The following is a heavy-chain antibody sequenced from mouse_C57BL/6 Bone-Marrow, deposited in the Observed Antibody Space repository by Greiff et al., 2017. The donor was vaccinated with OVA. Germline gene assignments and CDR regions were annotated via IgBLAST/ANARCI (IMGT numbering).Heavy chain of an antibody. J-gene: IGHJ2*01. CDR2: INPGSGGT. D-gene: IGHD1-1*01. CDR3: AREGDYYYGSSYAFDY. V-gene: IGHV1-54*01. CDR1: GYAFTNYL. Sequence: VQLQQSGAELVRPGTSVKVSCKASGYAFTNYLIEWVKQRPGQGLEWIGVINPGSGGTNYNEKFKGKATLTADKSSSTAYMQLSSLTSEDSAVYFCAREGDYYYGSSYAFDYWGQGTTLTVSS.